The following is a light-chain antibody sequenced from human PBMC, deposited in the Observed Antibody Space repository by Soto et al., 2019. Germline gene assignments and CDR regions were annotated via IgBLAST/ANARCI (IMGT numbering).Light chain of an antibody. Sequence: DLQMTQSPSSLSASVRDRVTITCRASQSISSYLNWYQQKPGKAPKLLIYAASSLQSGVTSRFSGSGSGTDFTLTISCLQPEDFATYYCQHSYRTPLPFGGGTMVEIK. CDR2: AAS. J-gene: IGKJ4*01. CDR1: QSISSY. V-gene: IGKV1-39*01. CDR3: QHSYRTPLP.